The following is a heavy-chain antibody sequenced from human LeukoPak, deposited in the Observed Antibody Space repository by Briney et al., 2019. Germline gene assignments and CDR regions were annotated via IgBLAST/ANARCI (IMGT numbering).Heavy chain of an antibody. CDR1: GFTFTTYS. V-gene: IGHV3-21*01. D-gene: IGHD2-2*01. J-gene: IGHJ4*02. CDR2: ISSSSSYI. CDR3: ARASIVVPAAYFDY. Sequence: GDSLRLSCAASGFTFTTYSMNWVRQAPGKGLEWVSSISSSSSYIYYADSVKGRFTISRDNAKNSLYLQMNSLRAEDTAVYYCARASIVVPAAYFDYWGQGTLVTVSS.